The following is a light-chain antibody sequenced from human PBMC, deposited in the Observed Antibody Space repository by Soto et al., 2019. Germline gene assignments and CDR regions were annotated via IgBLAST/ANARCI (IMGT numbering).Light chain of an antibody. V-gene: IGKV3-15*01. J-gene: IGKJ1*01. CDR2: AVS. Sequence: EIMMTQSPGTLSASPGERATLSCSASQSVSSNLAWYQQKPGQAPRLLIYAVSTRATGIPARFSGSGSGTEFTLTISSLQSEDFAVYYCQQYNKWTLTFGQGTKVEIK. CDR1: QSVSSN. CDR3: QQYNKWTLT.